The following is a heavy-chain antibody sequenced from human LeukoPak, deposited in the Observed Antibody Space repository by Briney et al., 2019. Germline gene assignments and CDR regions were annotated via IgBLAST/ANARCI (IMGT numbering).Heavy chain of an antibody. V-gene: IGHV3-21*01. J-gene: IGHJ4*02. CDR1: GFTFSSYS. Sequence: GGSLRLSCAASGFTFSSYSMNWVRQAPGKGLEWVSSISSSSSYIYYADSVKGRFTISRDNAKNSLYLQMNSLRAEDTAVYYCARGGGNYYDSSGYLFDYWGQGTLVTVSS. CDR3: ARGGGNYYDSSGYLFDY. CDR2: ISSSSSYI. D-gene: IGHD3-22*01.